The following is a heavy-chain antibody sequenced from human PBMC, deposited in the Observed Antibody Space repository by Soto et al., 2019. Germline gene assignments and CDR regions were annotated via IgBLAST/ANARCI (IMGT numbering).Heavy chain of an antibody. CDR1: GYSFTSYW. CDR2: IDPSDSYT. Sequence: PGESLKISCKGSGYSFTSYWISWVRQMPGKGLEWMGRIDPSDSYTNYSPSFQGHVTISADKSISTAYLQWSSLKASDTAMYYCAREHEYRSGGSCYSDWFDPWGQGTLVTVSS. D-gene: IGHD2-15*01. CDR3: AREHEYRSGGSCYSDWFDP. J-gene: IGHJ5*02. V-gene: IGHV5-10-1*01.